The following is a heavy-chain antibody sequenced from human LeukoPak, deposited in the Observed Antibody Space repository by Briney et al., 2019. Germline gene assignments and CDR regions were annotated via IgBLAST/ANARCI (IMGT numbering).Heavy chain of an antibody. Sequence: GGSLRLSCAASGFTFSSYSMNWVRQAPGKGLEWVSYISSSSTIYYADSVKGRFTISRDNAKNSLYLQMNSLRAEDTAVYYCAREWGRNDYWGQGTLVTVSS. CDR3: AREWGRNDY. CDR2: ISSSSTI. J-gene: IGHJ4*02. CDR1: GFTFSSYS. V-gene: IGHV3-48*01. D-gene: IGHD3-16*01.